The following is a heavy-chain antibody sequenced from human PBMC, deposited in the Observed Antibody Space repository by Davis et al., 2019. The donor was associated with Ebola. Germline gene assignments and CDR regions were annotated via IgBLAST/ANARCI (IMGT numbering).Heavy chain of an antibody. Sequence: MPSEILSPPCTVSSDSIHSSRPYWSWLRQPPGKGLESLPSIYYSGSTYYNPSLKDRVTMSVATSKNQCSLKLSSVTAADTAVYYCARSPFGSCSSTSCYTHYYYYYGMDVWGQGTTVTVSS. CDR3: ARSPFGSCSSTSCYTHYYYYYGMDV. J-gene: IGHJ6*02. D-gene: IGHD2-2*02. CDR2: IYYSGST. CDR1: SDSIHSSRPY. V-gene: IGHV4-39*07.